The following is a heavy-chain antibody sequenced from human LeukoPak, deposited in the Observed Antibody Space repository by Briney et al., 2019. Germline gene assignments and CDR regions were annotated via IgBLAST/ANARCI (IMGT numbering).Heavy chain of an antibody. Sequence: SXTLSLTCTVSGGSISSYYWSWIRQPAGKGLEWIGRIYTSGSTNYNPSLKSRVTMSVDTSKNQFSLKLSSVTAADTAVYYCARELVGATGAAFDIWGQGTMVTVSS. CDR1: GGSISSYY. CDR2: IYTSGST. J-gene: IGHJ3*02. CDR3: ARELVGATGAAFDI. V-gene: IGHV4-4*07. D-gene: IGHD1-26*01.